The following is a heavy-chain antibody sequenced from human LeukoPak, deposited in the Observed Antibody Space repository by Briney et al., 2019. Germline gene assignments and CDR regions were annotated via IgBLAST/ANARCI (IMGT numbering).Heavy chain of an antibody. Sequence: GGSLRLSCVASGFTFSIYAMDWVRQAPGKGPEWVSGISSSGDSTYYADSVRGRFTISRDNSKNSLFLQMNSLRAEDTALYYCAQEKPHGRSWYSGGLFDCWGQGARITVSS. CDR2: ISSSGDST. CDR1: GFTFSIYA. D-gene: IGHD6-13*01. V-gene: IGHV3-23*01. J-gene: IGHJ4*02. CDR3: AQEKPHGRSWYSGGLFDC.